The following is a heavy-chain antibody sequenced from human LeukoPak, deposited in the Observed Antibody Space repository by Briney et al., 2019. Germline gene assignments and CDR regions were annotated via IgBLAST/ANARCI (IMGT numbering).Heavy chain of an antibody. CDR1: GYTFNTYD. J-gene: IGHJ6*03. V-gene: IGHV1-8*03. D-gene: IGHD5-12*01. Sequence: ASVKVSCKASGYTFNTYDINWVRQATGQGLEWMGWMNPTSGRTSYAQKFQGRVTITSNTSTTTAQMELSSLGSEDTAVYYCARVWWLRLGVNEYYYYMDVWGKGTTVTVSS. CDR3: ARVWWLRLGVNEYYYYMDV. CDR2: MNPTSGRT.